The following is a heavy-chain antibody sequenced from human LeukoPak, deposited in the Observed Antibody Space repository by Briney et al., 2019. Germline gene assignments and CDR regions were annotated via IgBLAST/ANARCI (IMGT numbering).Heavy chain of an antibody. V-gene: IGHV3-23*01. J-gene: IGHJ4*02. CDR1: GFAFSSYT. CDR2: ISGSGGST. D-gene: IGHD3-22*01. Sequence: GGSLGLSCAASGFAFSSYTMSLVRQAPGKGLEWVSAISGSGGSTYYADSVKGRFTISRDNSKNTLYLQMNSLRAEDTAVYYCAKTPGLNDSTHWGQGTLVTVSS. CDR3: AKTPGLNDSTH.